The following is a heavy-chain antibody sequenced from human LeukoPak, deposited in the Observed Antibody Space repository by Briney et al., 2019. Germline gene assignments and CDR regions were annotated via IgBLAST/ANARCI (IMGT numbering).Heavy chain of an antibody. CDR1: GGTFSSYA. V-gene: IGHV1-69*05. J-gene: IGHJ5*02. CDR2: IIPIFGTA. Sequence: GASVKVSCKASGGTFSSYATSWVRQAPGQGLEWMGGIIPIFGTANYAQKFQGRVTITTDESTSTAYMELSSLRSEDTAVYYCARDPIYGDHGGWFDPWGQGTLVTVSS. D-gene: IGHD4-17*01. CDR3: ARDPIYGDHGGWFDP.